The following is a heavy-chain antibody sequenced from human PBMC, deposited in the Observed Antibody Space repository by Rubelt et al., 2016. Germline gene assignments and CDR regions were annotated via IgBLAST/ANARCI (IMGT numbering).Heavy chain of an antibody. J-gene: IGHJ4*02. CDR3: ARGDIVVVVAASNPLDY. CDR2: INAGNGNT. Sequence: QVQLVQSGAEVKKPGASVKVSCKASGYTFTSYAMHWVRQAPGQRLEWVGWINAGNGNTKYSQKFQGRVTSTRDTSASTVYMELSSLRSEDTAVYYCARGDIVVVVAASNPLDYWGQGTLVTVSS. CDR1: GYTFTSYA. D-gene: IGHD2-15*01. V-gene: IGHV1-3*01.